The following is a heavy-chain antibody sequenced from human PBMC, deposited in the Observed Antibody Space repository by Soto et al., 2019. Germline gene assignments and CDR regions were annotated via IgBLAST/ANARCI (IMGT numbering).Heavy chain of an antibody. D-gene: IGHD3-10*01. CDR2: ISGSGGTT. CDR1: GFTFSSFA. CDR3: AKDLVLLRS. J-gene: IGHJ5*02. V-gene: IGHV3-23*01. Sequence: GGSLRLSCAASGFTFSSFAMTWVLQPPGRGLEWISGISGSGGTTYDADSVKGRFTISRDNAKNTLYLQMNNLRTEDSAVYYCAKDLVLLRSWGQGTQVTVSS.